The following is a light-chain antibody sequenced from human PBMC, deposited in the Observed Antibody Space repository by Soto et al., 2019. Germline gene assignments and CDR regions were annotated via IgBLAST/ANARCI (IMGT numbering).Light chain of an antibody. J-gene: IGLJ2*01. CDR1: NSDVGAYPY. CDR2: EVA. CDR3: ISYATSGTNVI. V-gene: IGLV2-14*03. Sequence: QSALTQPASVSGSPGQSITISCTGTNSDVGAYPYVSWYQQHPGNAPKLLIYEVADRPSGVSDRFSGSKSGNTASLTISALQAEDEAVYYCISYATSGTNVIFGGGTKLTVL.